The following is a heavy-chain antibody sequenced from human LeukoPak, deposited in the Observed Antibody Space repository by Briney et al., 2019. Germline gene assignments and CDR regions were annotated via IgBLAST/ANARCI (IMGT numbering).Heavy chain of an antibody. CDR2: ISSSSSTI. D-gene: IGHD3-22*01. J-gene: IGHJ4*02. Sequence: PGGSLRLSCAASGFTFSSYSMNWVRQAPGKGLEWVSYISSSSSTIYYADSVKGRFTISRDNAKNSLYLQMNSLRAEDTAVYYCAREVYYYDSSGGPGIDYWGQGTLVTVPS. V-gene: IGHV3-48*01. CDR1: GFTFSSYS. CDR3: AREVYYYDSSGGPGIDY.